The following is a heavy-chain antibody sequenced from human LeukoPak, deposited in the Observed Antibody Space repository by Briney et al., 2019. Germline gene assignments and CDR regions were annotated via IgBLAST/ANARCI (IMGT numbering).Heavy chain of an antibody. Sequence: GGSLRLSCAASGVTFSSYWMSWGRQAPGKGLEWVANIKQDGSEKYYVDSVKGRFTISRDNAKNSLYLQMNSLRAEDTAVYYCARDPHVLPFDYWGQGTLVTVSS. D-gene: IGHD2-15*01. CDR1: GVTFSSYW. CDR3: ARDPHVLPFDY. V-gene: IGHV3-7*04. J-gene: IGHJ4*02. CDR2: IKQDGSEK.